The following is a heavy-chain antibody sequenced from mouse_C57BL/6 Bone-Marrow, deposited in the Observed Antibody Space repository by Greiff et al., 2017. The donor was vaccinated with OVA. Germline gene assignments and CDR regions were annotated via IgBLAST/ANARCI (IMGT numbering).Heavy chain of an antibody. J-gene: IGHJ4*01. D-gene: IGHD1-1*01. V-gene: IGHV5-15*01. CDR3: ARNPYYYGSSLYAMDY. CDR1: GFTFSDYG. Sequence: EVKLVESGGGLVQPGGSLKLSCAASGFTFSDYGMAWVRQAPRKGPEWVAFISNLAYSIYYADTVTGRFTISRENAKNTLYLEMSSLRSEDTAMHYCARNPYYYGSSLYAMDYWGQGTSVTVSS. CDR2: ISNLAYSI.